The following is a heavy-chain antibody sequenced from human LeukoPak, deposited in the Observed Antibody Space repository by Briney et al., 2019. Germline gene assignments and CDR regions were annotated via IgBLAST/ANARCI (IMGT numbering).Heavy chain of an antibody. J-gene: IGHJ3*02. V-gene: IGHV3-23*01. CDR3: ASLKNYYDSSGYLVTDAFDI. CDR2: ISGSGGST. CDR1: GFTFSSYA. D-gene: IGHD3-22*01. Sequence: PGGSLRLSCAASGFTFSSYAMSWVRQAPGKGLEWVSAISGSGGSTYYADSVKGRFTISRDNSKNTLYLQMNSLRAADTAVYYCASLKNYYDSSGYLVTDAFDIWGQGTMVTVSS.